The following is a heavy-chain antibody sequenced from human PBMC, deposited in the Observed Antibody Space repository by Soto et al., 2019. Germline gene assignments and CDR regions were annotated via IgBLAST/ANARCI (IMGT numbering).Heavy chain of an antibody. J-gene: IGHJ4*02. Sequence: GGSLRLSCAASGFTFSSYSMNWVRQAPGKGLEWVSYISSSSSTIYYADSVKGRFTVSRDNSKNTLSLQMNSLRADDTAVYYCAKRRGAGGHFDYWGQGALVTVSS. V-gene: IGHV3-48*01. CDR3: AKRRGAGGHFDY. D-gene: IGHD2-15*01. CDR1: GFTFSSYS. CDR2: ISSSSSTI.